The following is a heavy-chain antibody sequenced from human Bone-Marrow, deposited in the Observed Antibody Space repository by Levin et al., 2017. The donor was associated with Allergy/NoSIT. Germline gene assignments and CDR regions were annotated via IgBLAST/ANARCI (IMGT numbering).Heavy chain of an antibody. J-gene: IGHJ1*01. CDR3: VREGFCSDGSCYDRSAF. CDR1: GFSINNYW. D-gene: IGHD2-15*01. V-gene: IGHV3-7*01. CDR2: IKPDGSEK. Sequence: GGSLRLSCIASGFSINNYWMSWVRQAPGKGLEWVANIKPDGSEKYYVDSVRGRSTISRDNAKNSLYLQVNSLRAEDTAIYYCVREGFCSDGSCYDRSAFWGQGTQVTVSS.